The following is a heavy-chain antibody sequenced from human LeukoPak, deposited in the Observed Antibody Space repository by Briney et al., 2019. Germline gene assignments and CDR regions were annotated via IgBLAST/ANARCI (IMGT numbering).Heavy chain of an antibody. CDR2: IYSGGNT. D-gene: IGHD6-13*01. Sequence: PGGSLRLSCAASGFTVSSNYMSWVRQAPGKGLEWVSVIYSGGNTYHAGSVKGRFTISRDNSKNTLYLQMNSLRAEDQAVYYCARDKGSSWSDALDIWGQGTMVTVSS. CDR3: ARDKGSSWSDALDI. J-gene: IGHJ3*02. V-gene: IGHV3-53*01. CDR1: GFTVSSNY.